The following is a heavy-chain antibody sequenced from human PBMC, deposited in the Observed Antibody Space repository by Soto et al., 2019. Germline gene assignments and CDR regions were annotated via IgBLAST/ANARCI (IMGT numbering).Heavy chain of an antibody. D-gene: IGHD3-3*01. CDR2: IIPIFGTA. V-gene: IGHV1-69*01. Sequence: QVQLVQSGAEVKKPGSSVKVSCKASGGTFSSYAISWVRQAPGQGLEWMGGIIPIFGTANYAQKFQGRVTITADESTSTAYMELSSLRSEDTAVYYCARLYYDVWSGYPQYTWFAPWGQGTLVTVSS. CDR1: GGTFSSYA. CDR3: ARLYYDVWSGYPQYTWFAP. J-gene: IGHJ5*02.